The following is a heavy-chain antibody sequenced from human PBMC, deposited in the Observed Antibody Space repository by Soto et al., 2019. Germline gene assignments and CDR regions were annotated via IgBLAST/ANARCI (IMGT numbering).Heavy chain of an antibody. V-gene: IGHV3-49*03. J-gene: IGHJ6*02. CDR2: IRSKAYGETT. CDR1: GFTLGDYA. CDR3: TRYTYTSRYSYFGMDV. D-gene: IGHD6-13*01. Sequence: SLRLSCTYSGFTLGDYAISWSRQAPGKGLEWVGVIRSKAYGETTDYAASVKGRFTILRDDSKSIAYLQLNSLQSGDTGVYYCTRYTYTSRYSYFGMDVWGQGSKVTVS.